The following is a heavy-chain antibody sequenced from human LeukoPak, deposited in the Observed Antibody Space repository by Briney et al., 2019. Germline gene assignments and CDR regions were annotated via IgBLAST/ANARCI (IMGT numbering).Heavy chain of an antibody. CDR2: INAGNGNT. D-gene: IGHD1-26*01. J-gene: IGHJ4*02. V-gene: IGHV1-3*01. Sequence: ASVKVSCKASGYTFTSYAMHWVRQAPGQRLEWMGWINAGNGNTKYSQKFQGRVTITRDTSASTAYMELSSLRSEDTAVYYCARALSGSSTPYYFDYWGQGTLVTISS. CDR3: ARALSGSSTPYYFDY. CDR1: GYTFTSYA.